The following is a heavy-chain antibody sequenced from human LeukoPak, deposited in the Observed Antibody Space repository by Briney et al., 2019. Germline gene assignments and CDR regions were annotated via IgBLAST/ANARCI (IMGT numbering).Heavy chain of an antibody. CDR2: INHNGST. J-gene: IGHJ5*02. CDR1: GGSFSGYY. V-gene: IGHV4-34*01. D-gene: IGHD3-3*01. CDR3: ARGGPLRFLEWLSPNKPESRFDP. Sequence: SETLSLTCSVYGGSFSGYYWSWIRQPPGKGLEWIGEINHNGSTNYNPSLKSRVTISVDTSKNQFSLKLSSVTAADTAVYYCARGGPLRFLEWLSPNKPESRFDPWGQGTLVTVSS.